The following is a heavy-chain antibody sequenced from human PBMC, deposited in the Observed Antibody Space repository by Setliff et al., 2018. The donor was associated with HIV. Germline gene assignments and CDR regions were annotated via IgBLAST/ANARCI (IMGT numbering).Heavy chain of an antibody. CDR3: ARDSDGSSYYHFAH. V-gene: IGHV4-59*01. Sequence: SETLSLTCTVSRGSIKYYFWSWIRQPPGKGLECIGHISYSGTTNYNPSLESRVSISVDTSKNQLSLKLKSVTAADTAVYYCARDSDGSSYYHFAHWSQGTLVTVSS. D-gene: IGHD3-22*01. CDR2: ISYSGTT. CDR1: RGSIKYYF. J-gene: IGHJ4*02.